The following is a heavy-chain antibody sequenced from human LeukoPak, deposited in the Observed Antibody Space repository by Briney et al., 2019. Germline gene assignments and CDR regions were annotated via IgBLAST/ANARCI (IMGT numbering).Heavy chain of an antibody. CDR1: GGSISSGDYY. J-gene: IGHJ4*02. V-gene: IGHV4-30-4*01. CDR3: AMLPRELGRDTHTAMVTDY. Sequence: SQTLSLTSTVSGGSISSGDYYWSWIRQPPGKGLEWIGYIYYSGSTYYNPSLKSRVTISVDTSKNQFSLKLSSVTAADTAVYYCAMLPRELGRDTHTAMVTDYWGQGTLVTVSS. CDR2: IYYSGST. D-gene: IGHD5-18*01.